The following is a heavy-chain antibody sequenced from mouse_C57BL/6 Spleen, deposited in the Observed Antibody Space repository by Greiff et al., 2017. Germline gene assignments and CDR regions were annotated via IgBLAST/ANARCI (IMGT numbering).Heavy chain of an antibody. V-gene: IGHV1-50*01. Sequence: QVQLQQPGAELVKPGASVKLSCKASGYTFTSYWMQWVKQRPGQGLEWIGEIDPSDSYTNYNQKFKGKATLTVDTSSSTAYMQLSSLTSEDSAVYYCARDRMAAWYFDVWGTGTTVTVSS. CDR3: ARDRMAAWYFDV. CDR1: GYTFTSYW. D-gene: IGHD2-3*01. CDR2: IDPSDSYT. J-gene: IGHJ1*03.